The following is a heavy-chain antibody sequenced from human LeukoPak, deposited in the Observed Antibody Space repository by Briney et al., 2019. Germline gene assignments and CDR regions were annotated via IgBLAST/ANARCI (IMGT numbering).Heavy chain of an antibody. D-gene: IGHD2-15*01. CDR1: GYTFTSYV. V-gene: IGHV7-4-1*02. CDR2: INTNTGNP. J-gene: IGHJ4*02. CDR3: ARDSCSGGSCELDY. Sequence: ASVKVSCKASGYTFTSYVMNWVRQAPGQGLEWMGWINTNTGNPTYAQGFTGRFVFSLDTSVSTAYLQISSLKAEDTAVYYCARDSCSGGSCELDYWGQGTLVTVSS.